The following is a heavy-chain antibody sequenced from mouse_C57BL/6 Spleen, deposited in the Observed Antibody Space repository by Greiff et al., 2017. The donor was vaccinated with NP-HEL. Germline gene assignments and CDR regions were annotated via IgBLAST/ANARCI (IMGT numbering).Heavy chain of an antibody. J-gene: IGHJ2*01. D-gene: IGHD1-1*01. Sequence: VQLQQSGAELVRPGASVTLSCKASGYTFTDYEMHWVKQTPVHGLEWIGAIDPETGGTAYNQKFKGKAILTADKSSSTAYMELRSLTSEDSAVYYCTRSDTTVVAKVDYWGQGTTLTVSS. CDR1: GYTFTDYE. CDR3: TRSDTTVVAKVDY. CDR2: IDPETGGT. V-gene: IGHV1-15*01.